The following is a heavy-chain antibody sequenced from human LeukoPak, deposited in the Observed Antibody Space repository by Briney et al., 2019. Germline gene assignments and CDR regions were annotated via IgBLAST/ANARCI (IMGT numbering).Heavy chain of an antibody. Sequence: GGSLRLSCAASGFTFSSSLMYWVRQAPGKGLVWVSRINSDESITTYADSVKGRFTISRDNAKNTLYLQMNSLRAEDTAVYYCARGLVPGFLDYWGQGTPVTVSS. D-gene: IGHD4-11*01. CDR1: GFTFSSSL. J-gene: IGHJ4*02. CDR2: INSDESIT. CDR3: ARGLVPGFLDY. V-gene: IGHV3-74*01.